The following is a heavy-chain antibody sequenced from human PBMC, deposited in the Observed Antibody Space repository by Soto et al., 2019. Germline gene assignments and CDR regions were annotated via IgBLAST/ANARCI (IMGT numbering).Heavy chain of an antibody. CDR3: ARGNYLSGNYYNPTLGMVV. V-gene: IGHV4-31*03. CDR2: IYYSGST. CDR1: GGSISSGGYY. Sequence: QVQLQESGPGLVKPSQTLSLTCTVSGGSISSGGYYWSWIRQHPGKGLEWIGYIYYSGSTYYHPSFNSRVTISVDTSKNPFSLELSSVPAADTAVYCSARGNYLSGNYYNPTLGMVVWGQGTTVTVSS. J-gene: IGHJ6*02. D-gene: IGHD3-10*01.